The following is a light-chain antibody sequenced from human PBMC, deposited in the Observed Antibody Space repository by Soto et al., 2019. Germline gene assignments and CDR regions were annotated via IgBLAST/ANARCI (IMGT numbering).Light chain of an antibody. CDR1: SSNIGTGYD. V-gene: IGLV1-40*01. J-gene: IGLJ2*01. Sequence: QSVLTQPPSVYGATRQRVTISCTGSSSNIGTGYDVHWYQQLPGTAPKHLIYGNTNRPSGVPDRFSGSTSGTSAFLAITGLQAEDEADYYCQSYDTSLSGSVFGGGTKLTVL. CDR3: QSYDTSLSGSV. CDR2: GNT.